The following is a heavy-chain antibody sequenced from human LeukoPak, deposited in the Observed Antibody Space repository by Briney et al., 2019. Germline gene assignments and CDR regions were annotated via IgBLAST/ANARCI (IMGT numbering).Heavy chain of an antibody. CDR1: GFTVSSNY. CDR3: ARTNIAMVSYYFDH. J-gene: IGHJ4*02. D-gene: IGHD5-18*01. CDR2: IYSGGST. Sequence: GGSLRLSCAASGFTVSSNYMSWVRQAPGKGLEWVAVIYSGGSTYYADSVKGRFTISRDNSKNTLYLQMKSLRVEDTAMYYCARTNIAMVSYYFDHWGQGTLITVSS. V-gene: IGHV3-53*01.